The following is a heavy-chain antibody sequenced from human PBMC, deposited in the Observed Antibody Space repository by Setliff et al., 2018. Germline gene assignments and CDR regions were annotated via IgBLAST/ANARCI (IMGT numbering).Heavy chain of an antibody. CDR2: IYYSGST. CDR1: GGDISSYY. J-gene: IGHJ3*02. Sequence: SETLSLTCTVAGGDISSYYWSWIRQPPGKGLEWIGYIYYSGSTYYNPSLKCRVTISVDTSKNQFSLKLSSVTAADTAVYHCARGKTFFGAFIRAFDIWGQGRMVTVSS. V-gene: IGHV4-59*01. CDR3: ARGKTFFGAFIRAFDI. D-gene: IGHD3-3*01.